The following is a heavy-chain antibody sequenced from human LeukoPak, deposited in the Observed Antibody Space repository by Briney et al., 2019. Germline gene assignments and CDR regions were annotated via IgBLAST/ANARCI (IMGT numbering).Heavy chain of an antibody. CDR3: ARAPRYSGYPPVNYFDY. CDR1: GFTFSSYE. Sequence: GGSLRLSCAASGFTFSSYEMNWVRQAPGKGLEWGSYISSSGSTIYYADSVKGRFTISRDNAKNSLYLQMNSLRAEDTAVYYCARAPRYSGYPPVNYFDYWGQGTLVTVSS. D-gene: IGHD5-12*01. V-gene: IGHV3-48*03. J-gene: IGHJ4*02. CDR2: ISSSGSTI.